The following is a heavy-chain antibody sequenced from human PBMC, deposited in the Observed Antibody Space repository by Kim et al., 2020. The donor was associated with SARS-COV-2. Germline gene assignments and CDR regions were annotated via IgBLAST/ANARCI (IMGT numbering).Heavy chain of an antibody. D-gene: IGHD3-16*01. V-gene: IGHV5-10-1*01. J-gene: IGHJ5*02. Sequence: YSPSFQGHVTISADKSISTAYLQWSSLKASDTAMYYCARSYYQPYNWFDPWGQGTLVTVSS. CDR3: ARSYYQPYNWFDP.